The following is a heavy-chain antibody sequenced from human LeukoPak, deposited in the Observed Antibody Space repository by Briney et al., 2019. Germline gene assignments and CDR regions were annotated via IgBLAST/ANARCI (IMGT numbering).Heavy chain of an antibody. Sequence: GRSLRLSCAASGFTFSSYSMNWVRQAPGKGLEWVSSISSSSSYIYYADSVKGRFTISRDNAKNSLYLQMNSLRAGDTAVYYCARGGDYGGNSPLSDYWGQGTLVTVSS. V-gene: IGHV3-21*01. D-gene: IGHD4-23*01. CDR2: ISSSSSYI. J-gene: IGHJ4*02. CDR3: ARGGDYGGNSPLSDY. CDR1: GFTFSSYS.